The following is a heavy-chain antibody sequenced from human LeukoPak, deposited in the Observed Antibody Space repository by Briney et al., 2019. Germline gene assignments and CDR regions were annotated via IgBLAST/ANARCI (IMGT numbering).Heavy chain of an antibody. J-gene: IGHJ3*02. D-gene: IGHD2-15*01. CDR2: IIPIFGTA. CDR3: ARGGTKQPSDVFDI. V-gene: IGHV1-69*05. CDR1: GGTFSSYA. Sequence: SVKVSCKASGGTFSSYAISWVRQAPGQGLEWMGGIIPIFGTANYAQKFQGRVTITTDESTSTAYMELSRLRSDDTAVYYCARGGTKQPSDVFDIWGQGTMVTVSS.